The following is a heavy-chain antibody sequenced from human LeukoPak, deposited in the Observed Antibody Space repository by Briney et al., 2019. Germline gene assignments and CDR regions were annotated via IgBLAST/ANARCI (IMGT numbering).Heavy chain of an antibody. J-gene: IGHJ4*02. V-gene: IGHV3-74*01. Sequence: EGSLRLSCAASGFTFSSYWMHWVRQAPGKGLVWVSRINSDGSSTSYADSVKGRFTISRDNAKNTLYLQMNSLRAEDTAVYYCARPQQGIVGAPRDWGQGTLVTVSS. CDR1: GFTFSSYW. CDR3: ARPQQGIVGAPRD. CDR2: INSDGSST. D-gene: IGHD1-26*01.